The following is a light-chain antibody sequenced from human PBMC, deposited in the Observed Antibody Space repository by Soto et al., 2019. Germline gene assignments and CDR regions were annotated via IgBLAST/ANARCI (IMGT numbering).Light chain of an antibody. CDR3: QQANTFPPT. Sequence: DIQMTQSPSSVSASVGDRVTITCRASQDISSWLAWYQQKPGKAPKLLIYAASTLQSGVPSRFSGSGSGTDFTLAIGNLQPEDVATYYCQQANTFPPTFGQGTKVEVK. V-gene: IGKV1-12*01. CDR1: QDISSW. CDR2: AAS. J-gene: IGKJ1*01.